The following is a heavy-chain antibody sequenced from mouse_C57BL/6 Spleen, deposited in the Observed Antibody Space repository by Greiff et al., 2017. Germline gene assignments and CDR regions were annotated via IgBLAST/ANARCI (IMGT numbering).Heavy chain of an antibody. V-gene: IGHV2-2*01. CDR3: ARNSFYYYGSSYDWYFDV. Sequence: VKLQESGPGLVQPSQSLSITCTVSGFSLTSYGVHWVRQSPGKGLEWLGVIWSGGSTDYNAAFISRLSISKDNSKSQVFFKMNSLQADDTAIYYCARNSFYYYGSSYDWYFDVWGTGTTVTVSS. D-gene: IGHD1-1*01. CDR1: GFSLTSYG. J-gene: IGHJ1*03. CDR2: IWSGGST.